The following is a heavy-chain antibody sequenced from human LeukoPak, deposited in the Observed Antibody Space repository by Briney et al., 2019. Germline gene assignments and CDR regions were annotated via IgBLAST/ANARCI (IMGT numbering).Heavy chain of an antibody. CDR1: GFTFSDYA. CDR3: ARQYCSGGSCYSWFDY. D-gene: IGHD2-15*01. Sequence: GGSLRLSCAASGFTFSDYAMNWVRQAPGKGLEWVSGISGSGGSTYYADSVKGRFTISRDNAKNSLYLQMNSRRAEDTAVYYCARQYCSGGSCYSWFDYWGQGTLVTVSS. V-gene: IGHV3-23*01. CDR2: ISGSGGST. J-gene: IGHJ4*02.